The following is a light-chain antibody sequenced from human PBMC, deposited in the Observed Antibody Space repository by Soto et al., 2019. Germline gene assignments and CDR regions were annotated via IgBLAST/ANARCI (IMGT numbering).Light chain of an antibody. J-gene: IGKJ3*01. CDR1: QSVRSNY. CDR3: QQYGSSPFT. V-gene: IGKV3-20*01. CDR2: GAS. Sequence: EIVLTQSPGTLSLSPGERATLSCRASQSVRSNYLAWYQQKPGQAPRLLIYGASTRATGIPDRFSGSGSGTAFALSISRLEPEDFAVYYCQQYGSSPFTFGPGTKVDLK.